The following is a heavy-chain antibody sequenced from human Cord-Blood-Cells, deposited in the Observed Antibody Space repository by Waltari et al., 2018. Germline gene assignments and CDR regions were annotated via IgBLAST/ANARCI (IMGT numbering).Heavy chain of an antibody. Sequence: QVQLVQSGAEVKKPGASVKVSCKVSGNTLTEFSLHWVRQPPGKGIEWMGGFDPEDGETIYAQKFQGRVTMTEDTSTDTAYMELSSLRSEDTAVYYCATADRTYYYGSGSLYYFDYWGQGTLVTVSS. CDR1: GNTLTEFS. J-gene: IGHJ4*02. V-gene: IGHV1-24*01. D-gene: IGHD3-10*01. CDR2: FDPEDGET. CDR3: ATADRTYYYGSGSLYYFDY.